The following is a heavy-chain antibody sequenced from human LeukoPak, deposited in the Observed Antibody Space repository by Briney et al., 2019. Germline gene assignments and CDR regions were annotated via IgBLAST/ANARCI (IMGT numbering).Heavy chain of an antibody. Sequence: GGSLRLSCAASGFTFSSYAMSWVRQAPGKGLEWVGFIRSKAYGGTTEYAASVKGRFTISRDDSKSIAYLQMNSLKTEDTAMYYCSRDNRGNYYANYFDYWGQGTLVTVSS. CDR3: SRDNRGNYYANYFDY. V-gene: IGHV3-49*04. CDR2: IRSKAYGGTT. J-gene: IGHJ4*02. CDR1: GFTFSSYA. D-gene: IGHD1-26*01.